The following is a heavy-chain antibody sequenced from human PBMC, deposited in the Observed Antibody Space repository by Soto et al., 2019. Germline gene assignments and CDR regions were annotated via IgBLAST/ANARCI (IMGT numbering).Heavy chain of an antibody. CDR3: VKVSYSSLTTLGSAFDV. V-gene: IGHV3-9*01. CDR2: ISWSGDNM. CDR1: GFTFDDYA. D-gene: IGHD4-4*01. Sequence: QLVESGGGLVQPGRSLRLSCAASGFTFDDYAMHWVRQAPGKGLEWVSGISWSGDNMAYADSVKGRFITSRDNVKNSLYLQMNSLRVEDTALYHCVKVSYSSLTTLGSAFDVWDQGTMVTVS. J-gene: IGHJ3*01.